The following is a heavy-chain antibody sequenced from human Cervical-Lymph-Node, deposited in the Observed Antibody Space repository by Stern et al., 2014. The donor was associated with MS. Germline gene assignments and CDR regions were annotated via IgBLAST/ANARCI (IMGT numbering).Heavy chain of an antibody. CDR2: ITVNGAST. CDR1: GLTFTTYA. CDR3: ATNPVNSFGFVYRYFDY. Sequence: EVQLVQSGGGLVQPGGSQRLSCAASGLTFTTYALSWVRQAPGKGLEWGSTITVNGASTSSADSVKGRFTLSRDNSKNTLYLHMSSLRADDSAVYYCATNPVNSFGFVYRYFDYWGQGALVTVSS. V-gene: IGHV3-23*04. J-gene: IGHJ4*02. D-gene: IGHD5-18*01.